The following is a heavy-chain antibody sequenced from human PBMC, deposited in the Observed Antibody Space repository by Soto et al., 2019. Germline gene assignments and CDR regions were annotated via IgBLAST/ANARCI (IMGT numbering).Heavy chain of an antibody. V-gene: IGHV4-39*01. CDR3: ARFVSSGWFYFDY. CDR2: IYYSGST. D-gene: IGHD6-19*01. Sequence: ASETLSLTCTVSGGSISSSSYYWGWIRQPPGKGLEWIGSIYYSGSTYYNPSLKSRVTISVDASKNQFSLKLSSVTAADTAVYYCARFVSSGWFYFDYWGQGTLVTVSS. CDR1: GGSISSSSYY. J-gene: IGHJ4*02.